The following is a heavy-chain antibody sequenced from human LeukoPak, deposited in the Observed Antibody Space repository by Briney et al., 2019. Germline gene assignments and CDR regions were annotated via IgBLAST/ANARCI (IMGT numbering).Heavy chain of an antibody. CDR2: TYSGGST. D-gene: IGHD3-22*01. V-gene: IGHV3-53*01. CDR3: CYDSSGYYSMRFDY. J-gene: IGHJ4*02. CDR1: GFTVSSNY. Sequence: GGSLRLSCAASGFTVSSNYMSWVRQAPGKGLEWVSVTYSGGSTYYADSVKGRFTISRDNSKNTLYLQMNSLRAEDTAVYYCCYDSSGYYSMRFDYWGQGTLVTVSS.